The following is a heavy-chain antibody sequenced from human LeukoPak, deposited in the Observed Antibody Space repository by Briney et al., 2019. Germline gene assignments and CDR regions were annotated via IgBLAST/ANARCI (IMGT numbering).Heavy chain of an antibody. Sequence: KPSETLSLTCTVYGGSFTDYYWGWIRQPPGKGLEWIGSIYYRVNTFYNPSLRNRVSISIDTSKGRFSLNLNSETAADTAVYICTRDREHGTQDSWGQGTLVTVS. CDR3: TRDREHGTQDS. CDR2: IYYRVNT. V-gene: IGHV4-39*07. D-gene: IGHD1-26*01. CDR1: GGSFTDYY. J-gene: IGHJ4*02.